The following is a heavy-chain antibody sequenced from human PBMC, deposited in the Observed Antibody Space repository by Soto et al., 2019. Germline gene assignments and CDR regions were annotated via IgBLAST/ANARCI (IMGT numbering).Heavy chain of an antibody. J-gene: IGHJ4*02. CDR2: IYYSGST. Sequence: QLQLQESGPGLVKPSETLSLTCTVSGGSISSGSYYWGWIRQPPGKGLEWIGSIYYSGSTYYNPSLKSRVTISVDTSKNQFSLKLSSVTAADTAVYYCARLEQWLVLLYWGQGILVTVSS. V-gene: IGHV4-39*01. D-gene: IGHD6-19*01. CDR1: GGSISSGSYY. CDR3: ARLEQWLVLLY.